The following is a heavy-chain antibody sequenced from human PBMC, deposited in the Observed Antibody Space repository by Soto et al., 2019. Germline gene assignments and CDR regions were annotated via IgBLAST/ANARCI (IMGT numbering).Heavy chain of an antibody. J-gene: IGHJ6*02. CDR2: ISSGGTYI. V-gene: IGHV3-11*06. Sequence: GESLKISCAASGFILRDYYMTWIRQAPGKGLDYISYISSGGTYISYADSVKGRFTISRDNAKNSLFLQLNSLRAEDTGVYFCARLTVTPNYAMDVWGQGTTVTVSS. CDR1: GFILRDYY. D-gene: IGHD4-17*01. CDR3: ARLTVTPNYAMDV.